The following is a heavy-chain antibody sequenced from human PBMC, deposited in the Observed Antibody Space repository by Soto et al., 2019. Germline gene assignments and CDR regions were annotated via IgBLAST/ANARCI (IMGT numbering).Heavy chain of an antibody. D-gene: IGHD1-7*01. CDR3: TTVSYSWNYAFDY. J-gene: IGHJ4*02. CDR2: IKSKTDGGTT. CDR1: GFTFSNAW. V-gene: IGHV3-15*01. Sequence: LRLSCAASGFTFSNAWMSGVRQAPGKGLEWVGRIKSKTDGGTTDYAAPVKGRFTISRDDSKNTLYLQMNSLKTEDTAVYYCTTVSYSWNYAFDYWGQGTLVTVSS.